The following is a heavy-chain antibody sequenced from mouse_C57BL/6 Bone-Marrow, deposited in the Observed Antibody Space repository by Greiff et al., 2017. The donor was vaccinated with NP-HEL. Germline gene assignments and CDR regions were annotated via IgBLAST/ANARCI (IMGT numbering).Heavy chain of an antibody. D-gene: IGHD2-4*01. Sequence: EVKVVDSGGGLVKPGGSLKLSCAASGFTFSSYTMSWVRQTPEKRLEWVATISGGGGNTYYPDSVKGRFTISRDNAKNTLYLQMSSLRSEDTALYYCARPVYDYDAWFAYWGQGTLVTVSA. CDR3: ARPVYDYDAWFAY. V-gene: IGHV5-9*01. CDR1: GFTFSSYT. CDR2: ISGGGGNT. J-gene: IGHJ3*01.